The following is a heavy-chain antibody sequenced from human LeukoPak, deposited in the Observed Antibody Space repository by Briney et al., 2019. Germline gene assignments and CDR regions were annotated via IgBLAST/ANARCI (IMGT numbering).Heavy chain of an antibody. V-gene: IGHV3-49*04. CDR3: TSTAYGDSFDY. D-gene: IGHD4-17*01. J-gene: IGHJ4*02. Sequence: PVGSLTLSHPASVFTLGDYAKSWVRQARGKGVEWVGFIRSKAYGWPTVYAASVKGRFTISRDDSKSIAYLHMNSLKTENTAEYYCTSTAYGDSFDYWGQGTLVTVSS. CDR1: VFTLGDYA. CDR2: IRSKAYGWPT.